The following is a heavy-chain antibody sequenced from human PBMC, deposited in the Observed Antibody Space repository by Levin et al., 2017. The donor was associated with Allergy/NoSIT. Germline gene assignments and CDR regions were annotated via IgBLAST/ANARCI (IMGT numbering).Heavy chain of an antibody. V-gene: IGHV4-39*01. Sequence: KPSETLSLTCTVSGGSISSSSYYWGWIRQPPGKGLEWIGSIYYSGSTYYNPSLKSRVTISVDTSKNQFSLKLSSVTAADTAVYYCASHKSSIAARRGAFDIWGQGTMVTVSS. CDR3: ASHKSSIAARRGAFDI. CDR1: GGSISSSSYY. D-gene: IGHD6-6*01. J-gene: IGHJ3*02. CDR2: IYYSGST.